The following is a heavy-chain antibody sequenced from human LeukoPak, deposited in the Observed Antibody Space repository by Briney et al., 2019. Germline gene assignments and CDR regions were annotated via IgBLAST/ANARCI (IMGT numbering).Heavy chain of an antibody. CDR1: GGSVSNYY. V-gene: IGHV4-59*02. D-gene: IGHD7-27*01. CDR3: ATRKLGNDY. Sequence: SETLSLTCTVSGGSVSNYYWSWIRQSPGKGLEWIGYIYYTETSYNPSLKSRVTISADTSKNRFSLKLYSVTAADTAVYYCATRKLGNDYWGQGTPVTVSS. CDR2: IYYTET. J-gene: IGHJ4*02.